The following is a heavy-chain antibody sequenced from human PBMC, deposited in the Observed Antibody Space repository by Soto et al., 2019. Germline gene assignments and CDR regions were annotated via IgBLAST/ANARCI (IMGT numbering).Heavy chain of an antibody. CDR3: AREGSSSGPDYEY. CDR2: TRNKANSYTT. J-gene: IGHJ4*02. Sequence: EVQLVESGGGLVQPGGSLRLSCAASGFTFSDYYINWVRQAPGKGLEWVGRTRNKANSYTTDYAAFVKGRFTISRDDSKNLIYLQMNSMKTEDTAVYYCAREGSSSGPDYEYWGQGTLVTVS. CDR1: GFTFSDYY. D-gene: IGHD3-22*01. V-gene: IGHV3-72*01.